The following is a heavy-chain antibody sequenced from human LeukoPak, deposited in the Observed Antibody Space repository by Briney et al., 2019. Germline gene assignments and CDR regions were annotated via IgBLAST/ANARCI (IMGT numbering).Heavy chain of an antibody. D-gene: IGHD2-2*01. CDR3: ARVGYRCSSTSCYGMDV. CDR2: IWYDGSNK. J-gene: IGHJ6*02. CDR1: GFTFSSYG. Sequence: PGGSLRLSCAASGFTFSSYGMHWVRQAPGKGLEWVAVIWYDGSNKYYADSVKGRFTISRDNSKNTLYLQMNGLRAEDTAVYYCARVGYRCSSTSCYGMDVWGQGTTVTVSS. V-gene: IGHV3-33*01.